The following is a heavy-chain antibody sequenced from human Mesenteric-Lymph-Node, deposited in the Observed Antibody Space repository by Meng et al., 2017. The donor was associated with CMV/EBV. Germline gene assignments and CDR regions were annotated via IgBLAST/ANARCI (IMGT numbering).Heavy chain of an antibody. Sequence: GGSLRLSCKASGGTFSSYVINWVRQAPGQGLEWMGGIVPMLDLVTYAQKFQGRVTVTADRSTGTAYMELSSLRSEDTAVYYCANSASITGTTGYGMDVWGQGTTVTVSS. CDR3: ANSASITGTTGYGMDV. D-gene: IGHD1-20*01. CDR1: GGTFSSYV. J-gene: IGHJ6*02. V-gene: IGHV1-69*10. CDR2: IVPMLDLV.